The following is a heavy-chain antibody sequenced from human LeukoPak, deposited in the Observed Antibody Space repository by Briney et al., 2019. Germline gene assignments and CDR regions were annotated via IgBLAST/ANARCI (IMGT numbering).Heavy chain of an antibody. J-gene: IGHJ2*01. D-gene: IGHD1-14*01. V-gene: IGHV3-66*01. Sequence: PGGSLRLSCAASGFTFSSYAMSWVRQAPGKGLDWVSVLYNDGTTHYADSVRGRFTISRDNSKNTLYLQMSSLRAEDAAVYFCARTRTARHIIQREVCFDLWGRGTLVTVSS. CDR3: ARTRTARHIIQREVCFDL. CDR1: GFTFSSYA. CDR2: LYNDGTT.